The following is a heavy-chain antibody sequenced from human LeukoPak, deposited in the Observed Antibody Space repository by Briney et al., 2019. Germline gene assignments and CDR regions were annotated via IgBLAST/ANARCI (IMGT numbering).Heavy chain of an antibody. CDR2: IYYSGST. V-gene: IGHV4-39*01. J-gene: IGHJ4*02. Sequence: SETLSLTCTVSGGSISSSSYYWGWIRQPPGKQLEWIGSIYYSGSTSYNPSLKSRVTISVDTSKNQFFLKLGSVTAADTAVYYCARNASDSGTSYFDYWGQGTLVTVSS. CDR3: ARNASDSGTSYFDY. D-gene: IGHD1-26*01. CDR1: GGSISSSSYY.